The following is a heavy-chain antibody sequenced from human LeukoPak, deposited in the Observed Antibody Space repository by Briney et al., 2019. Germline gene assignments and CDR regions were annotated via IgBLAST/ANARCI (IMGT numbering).Heavy chain of an antibody. D-gene: IGHD3-16*02. CDR1: GGSISNYY. CDR3: ARGEGELSPGHYYYYGMDV. J-gene: IGHJ6*02. V-gene: IGHV4-59*12. CDR2: IYYSGST. Sequence: SETLSLTCTVSGGSISNYYWSWIRQPPGKGLEWIGYIYYSGSTYYNPSLKSRVTISVDTSKNQFSLKLSSVTAADTAVYYCARGEGELSPGHYYYYGMDVWGQGTTVTVSS.